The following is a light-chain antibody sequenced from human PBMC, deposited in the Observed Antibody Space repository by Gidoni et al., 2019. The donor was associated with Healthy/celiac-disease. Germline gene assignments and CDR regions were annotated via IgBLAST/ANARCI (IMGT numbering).Light chain of an antibody. V-gene: IGLV3-25*03. CDR3: QSADSSGNVV. Sequence: SYELTQPPSVSVSPGQTSRITCSGDAFPKQYAYWYQQKPGQAPVLVIYKDSERPSGITERFSGSSSGTTVTLTISGVQAEDEADYYCQSADSSGNVVFGGGTKLTVL. CDR1: AFPKQY. CDR2: KDS. J-gene: IGLJ2*01.